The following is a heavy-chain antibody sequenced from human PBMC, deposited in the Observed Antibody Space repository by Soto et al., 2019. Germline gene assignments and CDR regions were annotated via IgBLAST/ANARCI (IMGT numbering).Heavy chain of an antibody. D-gene: IGHD1-26*01. J-gene: IGHJ6*02. V-gene: IGHV1-2*04. CDR1: GYSFTDYH. CDR2: INPNSGGK. Sequence: QVQLVQSGAGVKKHGASVEVSCKSSGYSFTDYHIHWVRQAPGQGREWLGRINPNSGGKSNAQKFQGWVTMTKDTPIRTDSTELTRMTSDDTAIYYCATGDSTECSSGGCSFFYYHDMDVWGQGTTVTVSS. CDR3: ATGDSTECSSGGCSFFYYHDMDV.